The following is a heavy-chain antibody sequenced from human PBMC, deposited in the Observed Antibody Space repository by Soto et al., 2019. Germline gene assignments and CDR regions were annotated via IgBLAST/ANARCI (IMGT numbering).Heavy chain of an antibody. CDR2: IHHSGST. CDR3: ARGFDYRWVY. Sequence: QVQLQESGPGLVKPSGTLSLACVVSGGSINTDYWWSWVRQPPGKGLEWIGEIHHSGSTNYIQSLMSRATMSLDKSNNQLSLRLSSVTAADTAVYYCARGFDYRWVYWGQGTLVTVSS. V-gene: IGHV4-4*02. CDR1: GGSINTDYW. J-gene: IGHJ4*02. D-gene: IGHD3-16*01.